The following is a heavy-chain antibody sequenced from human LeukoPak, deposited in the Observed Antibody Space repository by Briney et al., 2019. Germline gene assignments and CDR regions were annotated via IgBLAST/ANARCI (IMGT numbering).Heavy chain of an antibody. CDR1: VGSINSYY. CDR2: TYSSGST. Sequence: SETLSLTCTVTVGSINSYYWSWIRQPAGKGLEWIGRTYSSGSTNYNPSLKSRVTMSVDTSKKQFSLKLNSVTAADTAVYSCARDTPPVTTTDYWGQGTLVTVSS. J-gene: IGHJ4*02. V-gene: IGHV4-4*07. D-gene: IGHD4-17*01. CDR3: ARDTPPVTTTDY.